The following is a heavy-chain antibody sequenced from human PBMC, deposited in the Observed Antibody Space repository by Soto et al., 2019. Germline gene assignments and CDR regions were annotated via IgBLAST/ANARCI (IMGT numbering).Heavy chain of an antibody. J-gene: IGHJ4*02. Sequence: SVKVSCKASGVTFSSYAISWVRQAPGQGLEWMGGIIPIFGTANYAQKFQGRVTITADESTSTAYMELSSLRSEDTAVYYCARGWYSGSYSIWYYFDYWGQGTLVTVSS. V-gene: IGHV1-69*13. CDR2: IIPIFGTA. CDR3: ARGWYSGSYSIWYYFDY. D-gene: IGHD1-26*01. CDR1: GVTFSSYA.